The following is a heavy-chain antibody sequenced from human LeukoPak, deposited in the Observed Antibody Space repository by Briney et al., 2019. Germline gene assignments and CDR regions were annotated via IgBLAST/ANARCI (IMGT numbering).Heavy chain of an antibody. Sequence: GGSLRLSCAASGFTFSSYGMHWVRQAPGKGLEWVAVISYDGSNKYYADSVKGRFTISRDNSKNTLYLQMNSLRADDTAVYYCAKGDDYGDYWGQGTLVTVSS. V-gene: IGHV3-30*18. D-gene: IGHD5-24*01. J-gene: IGHJ4*02. CDR2: ISYDGSNK. CDR1: GFTFSSYG. CDR3: AKGDDYGDY.